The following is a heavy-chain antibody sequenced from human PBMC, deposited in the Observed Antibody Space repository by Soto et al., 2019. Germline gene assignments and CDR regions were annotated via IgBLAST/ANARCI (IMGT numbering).Heavy chain of an antibody. Sequence: GGSLRLSCAASGFTFSNAWMSWVRQAPGKGLEWVGRIKSKTDGGTTDYAAPVKGRFTISRDDSKNTLYLQMNSLKTEDTAVYYCTTVPPGYDFWSGYSNYFDYWGQGTLVTVSS. D-gene: IGHD3-3*01. J-gene: IGHJ4*02. CDR1: GFTFSNAW. V-gene: IGHV3-15*01. CDR3: TTVPPGYDFWSGYSNYFDY. CDR2: IKSKTDGGTT.